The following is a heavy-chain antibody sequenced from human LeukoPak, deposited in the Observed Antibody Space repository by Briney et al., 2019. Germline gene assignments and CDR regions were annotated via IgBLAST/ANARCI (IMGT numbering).Heavy chain of an antibody. CDR3: ARKGSGYSSSSHWFDP. CDR1: GYTFTGYY. J-gene: IGHJ5*02. V-gene: IGHV1-2*02. D-gene: IGHD6-6*01. Sequence: ASVKVSCKASGYTFTGYYMHWVRQAPGQGLEWMGWINPNSGGTNYAQKFQGRVTMTRDTSISTAYMELSRLRSEDTAVYYCARKGSGYSSSSHWFDPWGQGTLVTVSS. CDR2: INPNSGGT.